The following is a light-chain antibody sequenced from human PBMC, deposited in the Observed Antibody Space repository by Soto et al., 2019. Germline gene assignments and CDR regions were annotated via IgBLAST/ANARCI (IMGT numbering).Light chain of an antibody. J-gene: IGLJ2*01. V-gene: IGLV2-14*01. CDR2: EVS. CDR3: SSYTSISTHVV. Sequence: QSVLTQPASVSGSPGQSITISCTGTSSDVGGYNYVSWYQQHPGKAPKLMIYEVSNRPSGVSNRFSGSKSGNTASLTISGLQAEDEADYYCSSYTSISTHVVFGGGTKLTVL. CDR1: SSDVGGYNY.